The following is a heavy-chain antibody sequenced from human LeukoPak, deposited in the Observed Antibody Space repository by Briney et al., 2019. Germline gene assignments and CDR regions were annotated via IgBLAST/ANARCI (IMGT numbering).Heavy chain of an antibody. Sequence: PSETLSLTCAVYGGSLSGYYWSWIRQPPGKELEWIGEINHSGSTNYNPSLKSRVTISVDTSKNQFSLKLSSVTAADTAVYYCARIAHKLHRIYCSSTSCYGPFDYWGQGTLVTASS. CDR1: GGSLSGYY. CDR3: ARIAHKLHRIYCSSTSCYGPFDY. J-gene: IGHJ4*02. CDR2: INHSGST. D-gene: IGHD2-2*01. V-gene: IGHV4-34*01.